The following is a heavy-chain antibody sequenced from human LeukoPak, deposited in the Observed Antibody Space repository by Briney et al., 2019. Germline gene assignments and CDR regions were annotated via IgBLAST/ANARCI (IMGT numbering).Heavy chain of an antibody. D-gene: IGHD2-15*01. V-gene: IGHV3-30*18. CDR3: ANDAGHCSGGSCYRQDY. J-gene: IGHJ4*02. CDR2: ISNDGSNK. Sequence: GGSLRLSCAASGFTFSTYGMYWVRQAAGKVPEWVAVISNDGSNKYHAESVRGRFTISRDNSKNTLYLQMSSLRAEDTAVYYCANDAGHCSGGSCYRQDYWGQGTLVTVSS. CDR1: GFTFSTYG.